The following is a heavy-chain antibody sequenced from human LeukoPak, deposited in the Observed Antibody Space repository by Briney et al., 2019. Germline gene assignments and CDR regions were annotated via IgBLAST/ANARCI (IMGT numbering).Heavy chain of an antibody. CDR1: GGSISSYY. CDR3: ARSTPYYDFWSGYLHLYYFDY. J-gene: IGHJ4*02. Sequence: PSETLSLTCTVSGGSISSYYWSWIRQPPGKGLEWIGYIYYSGSTNYNPSLKSRATISVDTSKNQFSLKLSSVTAADTAVYYCARSTPYYDFWSGYLHLYYFDYWGQGTLVTVSS. CDR2: IYYSGST. V-gene: IGHV4-59*01. D-gene: IGHD3-3*01.